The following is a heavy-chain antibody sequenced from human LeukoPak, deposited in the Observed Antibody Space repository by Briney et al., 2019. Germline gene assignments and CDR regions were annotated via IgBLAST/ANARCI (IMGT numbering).Heavy chain of an antibody. CDR1: GFTFSSYA. Sequence: PGGSLRLSCAASGFTFSSYAMSWVRQAPGKGLEWGSAISGSGYNTNYADSVKGRFTISRDNSRNTLYLQMNYLRAEDTAVYYCAKDHSLTLTTVSHYFDYWGQGTLVTVSS. D-gene: IGHD4-17*01. CDR2: ISGSGYNT. CDR3: AKDHSLTLTTVSHYFDY. J-gene: IGHJ4*02. V-gene: IGHV3-23*01.